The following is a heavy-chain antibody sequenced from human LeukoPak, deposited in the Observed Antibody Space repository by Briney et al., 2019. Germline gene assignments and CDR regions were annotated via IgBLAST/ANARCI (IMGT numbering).Heavy chain of an antibody. CDR1: GGTFSSYA. CDR2: IIPIFGTA. V-gene: IGHV1-69*06. J-gene: IGHJ4*02. CDR3: ACLQEGYCSGGSCYSDFDY. D-gene: IGHD2-15*01. Sequence: GASVKVSCKASGGTFSSYAISWVRQAPGQGLEWMGGIIPIFGTANYAQKFQGGVTIAADKSTSTAYMELSSLRSEDTAVYYCACLQEGYCSGGSCYSDFDYWGQGTLVTVSS.